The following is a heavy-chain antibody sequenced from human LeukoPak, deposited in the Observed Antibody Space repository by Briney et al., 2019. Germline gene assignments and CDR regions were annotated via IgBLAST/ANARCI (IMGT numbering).Heavy chain of an antibody. V-gene: IGHV3-33*01. D-gene: IGHD3-10*01. CDR2: IWYDGSKE. J-gene: IGHJ6*02. CDR1: GFTFSSYG. Sequence: GGSLRLSCAASGFTFSSYGMHWVRQAPGKGLEWGAVIWYDGSKEYYAESVKGRFTISRDNSKNTLYLQMSSLRAEDTAVYYCARANYGSGSNYYYGLDVWGQGTTVTVSS. CDR3: ARANYGSGSNYYYGLDV.